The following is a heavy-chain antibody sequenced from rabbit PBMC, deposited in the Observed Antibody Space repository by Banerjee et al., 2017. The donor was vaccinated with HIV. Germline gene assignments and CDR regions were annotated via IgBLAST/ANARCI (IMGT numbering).Heavy chain of an antibody. CDR3: ARDLTGVNCWDFCW. D-gene: IGHD4-2*01. CDR1: GFSFSNKAV. V-gene: IGHV1S45*01. Sequence: QEQLVESGGGLVKPEGSLKLSCTASGFSFSNKAVMCWVRQAPGKGLEWIACINAVTGKAVFANLAKGRFPFSKTSAATVALQMTSLTAADTATYFWARDLTGVNCWDFCWWGPGTLVTVS. CDR2: INAVTGKA. J-gene: IGHJ4*01.